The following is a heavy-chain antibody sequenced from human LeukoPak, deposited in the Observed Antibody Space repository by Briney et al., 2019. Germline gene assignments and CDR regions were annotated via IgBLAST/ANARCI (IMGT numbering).Heavy chain of an antibody. CDR1: GYTFTSYG. V-gene: IGHV1-18*01. J-gene: IGHJ6*03. CDR2: ISAYNGNT. CDR3: AXXQDYGYYYYXDV. Sequence: GASVKVSCKAPGYTFTSYGISWVRQAPGQGLEWMGWISAYNGNTNYAQKLQGRVTMTTDTSTSTAYMELRSRRSDDTAVDYCAXXQDYGYYYYXDVWGKGTTVTVSS. D-gene: IGHD4-17*01.